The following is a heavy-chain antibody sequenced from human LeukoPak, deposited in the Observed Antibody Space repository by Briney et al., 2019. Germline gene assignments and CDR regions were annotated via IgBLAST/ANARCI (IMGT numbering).Heavy chain of an antibody. CDR3: ATDIVAVAGILTYYGMDV. CDR2: IVVGSGNT. CDR1: GFTFTSSA. J-gene: IGHJ6*02. Sequence: ASVKVSCKASGFTFTSSAMQWVRQARGQRLEWIGWIVVGSGNTNYAQKFQERVTITRDMSTSTAYMELSSLRSEDTAVYYCATDIVAVAGILTYYGMDVWGQGTTVTVSS. D-gene: IGHD6-19*01. V-gene: IGHV1-58*02.